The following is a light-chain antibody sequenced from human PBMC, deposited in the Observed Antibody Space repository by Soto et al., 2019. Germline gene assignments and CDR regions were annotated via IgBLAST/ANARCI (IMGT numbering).Light chain of an antibody. CDR1: QTITRL. V-gene: IGKV1-5*01. Sequence: DIQMTQSPSTLSASVGDRVTITCRASQTITRLMAWYQQKSGKAPKLLIYDASTLESGVPSRFSGSRSGTEFTLTISSLQPDDFATYYCQQYNSYSWTFGQGTKVDIK. J-gene: IGKJ1*01. CDR3: QQYNSYSWT. CDR2: DAS.